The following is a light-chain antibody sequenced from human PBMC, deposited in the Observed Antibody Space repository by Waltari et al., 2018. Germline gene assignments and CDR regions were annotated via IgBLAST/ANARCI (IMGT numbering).Light chain of an antibody. CDR1: QSLVYSDGNIY. CDR3: MHGGHWPYT. J-gene: IGKJ2*01. V-gene: IGKV2-30*01. Sequence: DIVMTQTPLSLSVTPGQSASISCKSSQSLVYSDGNIYLNWFHQRPGQSPRRLIYKISNRDSGVPDRFSGSGSGTDFTLKISRVEAEDVGIYYCMHGGHWPYTFGQGTKLEIK. CDR2: KIS.